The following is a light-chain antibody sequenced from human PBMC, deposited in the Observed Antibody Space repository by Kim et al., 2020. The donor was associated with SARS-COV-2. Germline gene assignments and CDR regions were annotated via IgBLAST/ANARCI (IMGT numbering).Light chain of an antibody. CDR1: TSNIGVNT. CDR2: NND. Sequence: GQKVTISCSGSTSNIGVNTVNWYQQLPGTAPKLLIYNNDQRPSGVPDRFSGSKSGTSASLAISGLQSEDEAEYYCATWDDSLDGRIFGGGTKVTVL. CDR3: ATWDDSLDGRI. V-gene: IGLV1-44*01. J-gene: IGLJ2*01.